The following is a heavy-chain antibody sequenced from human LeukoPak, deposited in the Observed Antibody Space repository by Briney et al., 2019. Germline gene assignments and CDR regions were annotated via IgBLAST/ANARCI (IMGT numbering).Heavy chain of an antibody. CDR1: GYNFRNYG. V-gene: IGHV1-18*01. CDR2: ITAGNGNT. CDR3: ARDSARGYSYGYSAFDI. D-gene: IGHD5-18*01. Sequence: ASVKVSCKASGYNFRNYGIGWVRQAPRQGLEWMGWITAGNGNTNYAQKVQGRVTMTTDTSTSTAYMELRSLRSDDTAVYFCARDSARGYSYGYSAFDISGQGTMFTVSS. J-gene: IGHJ3*02.